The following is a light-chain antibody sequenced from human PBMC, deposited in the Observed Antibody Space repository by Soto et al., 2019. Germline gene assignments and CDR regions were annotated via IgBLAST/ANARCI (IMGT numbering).Light chain of an antibody. V-gene: IGKV3-11*01. CDR1: QNVVTY. J-gene: IGKJ2*01. Sequence: ILTQSPGTLSLSPGDTATLSCRASQNVVTYVAWYQQKPGQAPSLLVYDVSTRAMDIPARFSGSWSGTDFTLTLTILEPEDFAVYYCQQRSHWPPQVTFGQGTRVEI. CDR2: DVS. CDR3: QQRSHWPPQVT.